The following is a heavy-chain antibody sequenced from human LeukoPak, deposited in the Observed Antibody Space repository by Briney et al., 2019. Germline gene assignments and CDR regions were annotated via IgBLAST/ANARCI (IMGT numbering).Heavy chain of an antibody. J-gene: IGHJ5*02. CDR3: ASLWASWYNFDP. CDR1: GGSISSLSHY. CDR2: IYYSGST. D-gene: IGHD1-14*01. Sequence: SETLSLTCTVSGGSISSLSHYWGWVRQPPGKGLEWIANIYYSGSTYYNPSLKSRVTISVDASKNQFSLRLSSVTAADTAVYYCASLWASWYNFDPWGQGTLVTVSS. V-gene: IGHV4-39*01.